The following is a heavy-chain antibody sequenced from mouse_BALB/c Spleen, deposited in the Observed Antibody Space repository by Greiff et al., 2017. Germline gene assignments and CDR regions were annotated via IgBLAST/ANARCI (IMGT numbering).Heavy chain of an antibody. CDR1: GFTFSSYT. CDR2: ISNGGGST. D-gene: IGHD1-1*01. CDR3: ARQGTTVRYFDY. Sequence: EVHLVESGGGLVQPGGSLKLSCAASGFTFSSYTMSWVRQTPEKRLEWVAYISNGGGSTYYPDTVKGRFTITRDNAKNTLYLQMSSLKSEDTAMYYCARQGTTVRYFDYWGQGTTLTVSS. J-gene: IGHJ2*01. V-gene: IGHV5-12-2*01.